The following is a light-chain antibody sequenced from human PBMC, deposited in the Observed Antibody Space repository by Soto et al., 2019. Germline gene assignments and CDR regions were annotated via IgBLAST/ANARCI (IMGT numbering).Light chain of an antibody. Sequence: DIQMTQSPSTLSASVGDRVTINFRASQSISSWLAWYQQKPGKAPKLLIYDASSLESGVPSRFSGSGSGTEFTLTISSLQPDDFATYYCQQYNSYPITFGQGTRLE. CDR2: DAS. V-gene: IGKV1-5*01. J-gene: IGKJ5*01. CDR1: QSISSW. CDR3: QQYNSYPIT.